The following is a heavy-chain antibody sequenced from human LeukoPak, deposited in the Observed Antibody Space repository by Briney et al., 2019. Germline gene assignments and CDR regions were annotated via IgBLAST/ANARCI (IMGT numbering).Heavy chain of an antibody. Sequence: SGGSLKLSCASSGFTFSSYWMHWVGQAPGKGLVWVSHINSDGSSTTYADSVKGRFTISRDNAKNTLYLQMNSLRAEDTAVYYCARTTTPHYYGSGSYALGYWGQGTLVTVPS. CDR1: GFTFSSYW. J-gene: IGHJ4*02. CDR2: INSDGSST. V-gene: IGHV3-74*01. CDR3: ARTTTPHYYGSGSYALGY. D-gene: IGHD3-10*01.